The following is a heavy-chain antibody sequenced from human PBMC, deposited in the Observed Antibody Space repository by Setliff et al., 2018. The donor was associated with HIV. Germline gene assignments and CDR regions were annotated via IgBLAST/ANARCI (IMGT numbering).Heavy chain of an antibody. CDR1: GYTFTHYA. Sequence: GASVKVSCKASGYTFTHYAISWVRQAPGQGLEYLGWISAYNGNTNYAQKVQGRITMTTDASTSTVDMELRSLTSDDTAVYYCARLASGGWPLEVFDIRGQGTMVTVSS. V-gene: IGHV1-18*01. CDR2: ISAYNGNT. D-gene: IGHD2-15*01. J-gene: IGHJ3*02. CDR3: ARLASGGWPLEVFDI.